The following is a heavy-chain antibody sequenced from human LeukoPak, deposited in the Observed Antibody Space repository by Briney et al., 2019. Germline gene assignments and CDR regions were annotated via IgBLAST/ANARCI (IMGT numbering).Heavy chain of an antibody. CDR1: GGSFSGYH. J-gene: IGHJ6*03. CDR2: INHSGST. V-gene: IGHV4-34*01. CDR3: ARGRATGSPTARRHYSYYMDV. Sequence: TSSETLSLTCAVYGGSFSGYHWSWIRQPPGKGLEWIGEINHSGSTNYNPSLKSRVTISVDTSKNQFSLNLSSVTAADTAVYFCARGRATGSPTARRHYSYYMDVWGKGTTVTVSS. D-gene: IGHD1-1*01.